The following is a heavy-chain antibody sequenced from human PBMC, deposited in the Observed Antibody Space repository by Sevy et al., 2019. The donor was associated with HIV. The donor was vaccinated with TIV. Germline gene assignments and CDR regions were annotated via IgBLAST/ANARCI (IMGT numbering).Heavy chain of an antibody. CDR2: IKSESDGGTT. Sequence: GGSLRLSCAASGLTLSYAWMNWVRQAPGKGLEWVGHIKSESDGGTTDFAIPVKGRFIISRDDSKNTLYLQMNSLKTGDTALYYCTARNFDFWGRGTLVTVSS. V-gene: IGHV3-15*07. J-gene: IGHJ4*02. CDR1: GLTLSYAW. CDR3: TARNFDF.